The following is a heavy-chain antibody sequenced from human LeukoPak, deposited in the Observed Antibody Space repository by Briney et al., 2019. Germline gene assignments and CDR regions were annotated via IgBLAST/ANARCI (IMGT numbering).Heavy chain of an antibody. Sequence: PGGSLRLSCAASGFTFSSYAMSWVRQAPGKGLEWVSAISGSGGSTYYADSVKGRFTISRDNSKNTLYLQMNSLRAEDTAVYYCAKAKVAGAPLYDYYMDVWGKGTTVTVSS. D-gene: IGHD7-27*01. CDR2: ISGSGGST. J-gene: IGHJ6*03. CDR3: AKAKVAGAPLYDYYMDV. CDR1: GFTFSSYA. V-gene: IGHV3-23*01.